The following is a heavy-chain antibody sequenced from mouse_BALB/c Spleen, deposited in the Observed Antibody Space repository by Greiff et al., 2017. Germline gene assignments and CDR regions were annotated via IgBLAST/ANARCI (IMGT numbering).Heavy chain of an antibody. V-gene: IGHV1-69*02. Sequence: VQLQQPGAELVRPGASVKLSCKASGYTFTSYWINWVKQRPGQGLEWIGNIYPSDSYTNYNQKFKDKATLTVDKSSSTAYMQLSSPTSEDSAVYYCTAYYGSRDYYAMDYWGQGTSVTVSS. CDR2: IYPSDSYT. CDR1: GYTFTSYW. J-gene: IGHJ4*01. D-gene: IGHD1-1*01. CDR3: TAYYGSRDYYAMDY.